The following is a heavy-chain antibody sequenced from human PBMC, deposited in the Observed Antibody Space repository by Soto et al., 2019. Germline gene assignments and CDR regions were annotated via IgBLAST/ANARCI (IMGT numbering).Heavy chain of an antibody. CDR1: GGTFSSYT. CDR3: ARASCSGGSCYLPEYDAFDI. V-gene: IGHV1-69*02. D-gene: IGHD2-15*01. Sequence: QVQLVQSGAEVTKPGSSVKVSCKASGGTFSSYTISWVRQAPGQGLEWMGRIIPILGIANYAQKFQGRVTITADKSTSTAYMELSSLRSEDTAVYYCARASCSGGSCYLPEYDAFDIWGQGTMVTVSS. CDR2: IIPILGIA. J-gene: IGHJ3*02.